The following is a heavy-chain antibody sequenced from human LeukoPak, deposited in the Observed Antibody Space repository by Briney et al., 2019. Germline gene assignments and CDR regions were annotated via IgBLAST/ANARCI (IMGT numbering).Heavy chain of an antibody. D-gene: IGHD3-22*01. CDR1: GFTFSSYA. CDR2: IIGSGGST. J-gene: IGHJ4*02. Sequence: PGGSLRLSCAVSGFTFSSYAMSWVRQAPGKGLEWVSAIIGSGGSTYYADSVKGRFTISRDNSKNTLYLQMNSLRAEDTAVYYCANPAPTYYYDSSGYYPAAFDYWGQGTLVTVSS. V-gene: IGHV3-23*01. CDR3: ANPAPTYYYDSSGYYPAAFDY.